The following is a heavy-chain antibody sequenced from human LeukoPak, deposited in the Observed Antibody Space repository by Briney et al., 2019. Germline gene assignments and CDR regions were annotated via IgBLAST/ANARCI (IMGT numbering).Heavy chain of an antibody. D-gene: IGHD2-2*01. CDR2: ISDSGGST. J-gene: IGHJ4*02. CDR3: ANSFCSGSSCHGGFDY. CDR1: GFTFSSYV. V-gene: IGHV3-23*01. Sequence: PGGSLRLSCAASGFTFSSYVMSWVRQAPGKGLEWVSGISDSGGSTYYADSVKGRFTISRDNSKNTLYLQMNSLRAEDAAVYYCANSFCSGSSCHGGFDYWGQGTLVTVSS.